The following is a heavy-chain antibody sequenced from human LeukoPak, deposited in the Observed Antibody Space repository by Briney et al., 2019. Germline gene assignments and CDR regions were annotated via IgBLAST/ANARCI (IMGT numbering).Heavy chain of an antibody. J-gene: IGHJ3*02. V-gene: IGHV3-66*01. CDR1: GFTVSSNY. CDR2: IYSGGST. D-gene: IGHD6-19*01. Sequence: GGSLRLSCAASGFTVSSNYMSWVRQAPGKGLEWVSVIYSGGSTYYADSVKGRFTISRDNSKNTLYLQMNSLRAEDTAVYYCARDKHSSGWAPCAFDIWGQGTMVTVSS. CDR3: ARDKHSSGWAPCAFDI.